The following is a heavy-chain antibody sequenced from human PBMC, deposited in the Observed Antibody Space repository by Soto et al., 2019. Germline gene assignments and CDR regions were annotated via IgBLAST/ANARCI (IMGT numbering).Heavy chain of an antibody. CDR2: IYYSGST. D-gene: IGHD6-6*01. V-gene: IGHV4-59*01. J-gene: IGHJ6*02. Sequence: SETLSLTCTVSGGSISSYYWSWIRQPPGKGLEWIGYIYYSGSTNYNPSLKSRVTISVDTSKNQFSLKLSSVTAADTAVYYCARDARNGMDVWGQGTTVTVSS. CDR1: GGSISSYY. CDR3: ARDARNGMDV.